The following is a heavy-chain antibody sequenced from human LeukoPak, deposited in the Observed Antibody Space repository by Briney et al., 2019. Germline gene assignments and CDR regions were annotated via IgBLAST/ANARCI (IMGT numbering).Heavy chain of an antibody. Sequence: GGSLRLSCAASGFTFSSYAMHWVRQAPGKGLERVAVISYDGSNKYYADSVKGRFTISRDNSKNTLYLQMNSLRAEDTAVYYCAREGQNFDYWGQGTLVTASS. J-gene: IGHJ4*02. CDR1: GFTFSSYA. V-gene: IGHV3-30-3*01. CDR3: AREGQNFDY. CDR2: ISYDGSNK.